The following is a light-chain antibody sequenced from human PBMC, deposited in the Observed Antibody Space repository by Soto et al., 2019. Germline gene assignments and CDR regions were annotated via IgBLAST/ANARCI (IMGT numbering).Light chain of an antibody. CDR2: DAS. CDR3: QQRSNWPPTIT. CDR1: QSVSSY. V-gene: IGKV3-11*01. J-gene: IGKJ5*01. Sequence: EIVLTQSPATLSLSPGERVTLSCRASQSVSSYLAWYQQKPGQAPRLLIYDASNRATGIPARFSGSGSGTDFTFTISSLEPEDFAVYYCQQRSNWPPTITFGQGTRLEIK.